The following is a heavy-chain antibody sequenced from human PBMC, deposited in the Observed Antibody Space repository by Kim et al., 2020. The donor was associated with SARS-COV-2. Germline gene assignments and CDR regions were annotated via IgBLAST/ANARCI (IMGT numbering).Heavy chain of an antibody. D-gene: IGHD6-19*01. CDR1: GGSISSSSYY. CDR3: ARDLGWGWFDP. J-gene: IGHJ5*02. V-gene: IGHV4-39*07. Sequence: SETLSLTCTVSGGSISSSSYYWGWIRQPPGKGLEWIGSIYYSGSTYYNPSLKSRVTISVDTSKNQFSLKLSSVTAADTAVYYCARDLGWGWFDPCGQGTL. CDR2: IYYSGST.